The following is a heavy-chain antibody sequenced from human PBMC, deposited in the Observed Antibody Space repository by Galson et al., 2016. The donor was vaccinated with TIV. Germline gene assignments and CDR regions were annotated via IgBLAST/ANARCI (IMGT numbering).Heavy chain of an antibody. D-gene: IGHD3-3*01. CDR3: AKRPIITIFGAGSNYCDS. CDR1: GFSFSNYA. J-gene: IGHJ4*02. CDR2: IGGSSGSP. V-gene: IGHV3-23*01. Sequence: SLRLSCAASGFSFSNYAMSWVRQAPGRGLEWVSGIGGSSGSPNYGDSGKGRFTISRDNSKNILYLQMNSLRAEDTAVYYCAKRPIITIFGAGSNYCDSWGQGTLVTVSS.